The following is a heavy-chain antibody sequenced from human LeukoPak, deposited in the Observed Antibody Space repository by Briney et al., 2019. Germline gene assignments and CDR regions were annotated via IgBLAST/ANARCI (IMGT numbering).Heavy chain of an antibody. CDR3: ARAPREWLLGYHFEC. J-gene: IGHJ4*02. CDR2: ISSSSSYI. Sequence: GGSLRLSCAASGFTFSSYSMNWVRQAPGKGLEWVSSISSSSSYIYYADSVKGRFTISRDNGKNSLYLQMDSLRVEDMAVYYCARAPREWLLGYHFECWGQGTLVTVSS. D-gene: IGHD3-3*01. V-gene: IGHV3-21*06. CDR1: GFTFSSYS.